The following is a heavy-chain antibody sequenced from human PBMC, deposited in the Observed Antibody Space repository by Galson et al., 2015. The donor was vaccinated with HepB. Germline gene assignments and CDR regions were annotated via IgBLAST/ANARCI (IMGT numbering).Heavy chain of an antibody. D-gene: IGHD2-2*02. CDR1: GGTFSSYA. CDR2: IIPIFNTA. Sequence: SVKVSCKAAGGTFSSYAINWVRQAPGQGLEWMGGIIPIFNTANYVQKFQGRVTITADESTSTAYMELSSLRSEDTAVYYCARGVDIVVEPAAIVDAFDIWGQGTMVTVSS. J-gene: IGHJ3*02. V-gene: IGHV1-69*13. CDR3: ARGVDIVVEPAAIVDAFDI.